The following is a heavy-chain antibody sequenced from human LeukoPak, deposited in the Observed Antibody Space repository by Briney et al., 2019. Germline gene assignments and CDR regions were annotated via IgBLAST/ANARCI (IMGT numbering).Heavy chain of an antibody. D-gene: IGHD2-21*02. J-gene: IGHJ5*02. CDR1: GGSFSGYY. CDR3: ANRGSVVTAMSGHWFDP. Sequence: SETLSLTCAVYGGSFSGYYWSWIRQPPGKGLEWIGEINHSGSTNYNPSLKSRVTIPVDTSKNQFSLKLSSVTAADTAVYYCANRGSVVTAMSGHWFDPWGQGTLVTVSS. V-gene: IGHV4-34*01. CDR2: INHSGST.